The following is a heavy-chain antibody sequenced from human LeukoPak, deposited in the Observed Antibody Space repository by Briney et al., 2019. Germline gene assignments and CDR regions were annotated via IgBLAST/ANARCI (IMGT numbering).Heavy chain of an antibody. D-gene: IGHD3-10*01. CDR1: GFTFNNYA. CDR2: ISGSGDST. J-gene: IGHJ3*02. CDR3: WGYHYYGSGRDAFDI. Sequence: PGGSLRLSCAASGFTFNNYALSWVRQAPGKGLEWVSVISGSGDSTYYADSVKGRFTISRDDFKNTLYLQMNRLRAEDTAVYYCWGYHYYGSGRDAFDIWGQGTLVTVSS. V-gene: IGHV3-23*01.